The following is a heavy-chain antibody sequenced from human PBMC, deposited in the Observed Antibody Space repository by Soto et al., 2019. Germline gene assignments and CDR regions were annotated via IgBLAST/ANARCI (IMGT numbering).Heavy chain of an antibody. J-gene: IGHJ4*02. V-gene: IGHV4-31*03. Sequence: TLSLTCTVSGGSISSGGYYWSWIRQHPGKGLEWIGYIYYSGSTYYNPSLKSRVTISVDTSKNQFSLKLSSVTAADTAVYYCAREFELAAFDYWGQGTLVTVSS. CDR3: AREFELAAFDY. D-gene: IGHD6-13*01. CDR1: GGSISSGGYY. CDR2: IYYSGST.